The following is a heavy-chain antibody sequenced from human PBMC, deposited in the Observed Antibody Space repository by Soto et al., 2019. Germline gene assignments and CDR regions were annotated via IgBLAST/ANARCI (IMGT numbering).Heavy chain of an antibody. CDR1: GGSVSSGSYY. V-gene: IGHV4-61*01. D-gene: IGHD5-12*01. J-gene: IGHJ4*02. Sequence: ASETLSLTCTVSGGSVSSGSYYWSWIRQPPGKGLEWIGYIYYSGSTNYNPSLKSRVTISVDTSKNQFSLKLSSVTAADTAVYYCARERWLQFDYWGQGTLVTVSS. CDR3: ARERWLQFDY. CDR2: IYYSGST.